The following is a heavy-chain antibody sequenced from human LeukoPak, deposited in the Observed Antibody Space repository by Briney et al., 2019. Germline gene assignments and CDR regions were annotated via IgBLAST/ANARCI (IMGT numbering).Heavy chain of an antibody. J-gene: IGHJ3*02. V-gene: IGHV3-21*01. CDR2: ISSSSSYI. CDR1: GFTFSSYS. D-gene: IGHD3-22*01. Sequence: GGSLRLSSAASGFTFSSYSINWVRQAPGKGLEWVSSISSSSSYIYYADSVKGRFTISRDNAKNSLYLQMNSLRAEDTAVYYCERDRTVSTGYYSYHRVLDIWGQGTMVTVSS. CDR3: ERDRTVSTGYYSYHRVLDI.